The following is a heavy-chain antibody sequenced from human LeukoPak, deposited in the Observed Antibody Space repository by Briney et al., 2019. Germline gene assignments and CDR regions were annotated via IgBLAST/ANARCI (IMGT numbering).Heavy chain of an antibody. D-gene: IGHD6-25*01. J-gene: IGHJ3*02. CDR3: ARVVAAADAFDI. Sequence: KASETLSLTCAVSGYSISSGYYWGWIRQPPGKGLEWIGSSYHSGSTYYNPSLKSRVTISVDTSKNQFSLKLSSVTAADTAVYYCARVVAAADAFDIWGQGTMVTVSS. CDR2: SYHSGST. CDR1: GYSISSGYY. V-gene: IGHV4-38-2*01.